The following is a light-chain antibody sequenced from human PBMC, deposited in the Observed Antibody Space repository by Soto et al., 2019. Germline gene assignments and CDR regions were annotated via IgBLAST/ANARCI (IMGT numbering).Light chain of an antibody. V-gene: IGLV2-11*01. CDR3: CSYAGSYWV. CDR1: SSDVGGYKS. J-gene: IGLJ3*02. Sequence: QSALTQPRSVSGSPGQSVTISCTGTSSDVGGYKSVSWYQQHPVKAPKLMIYDVSKRPSGVPDRFSGSKSDNTASLTISGLQAEDEADYYCCSYAGSYWVFGGGTKVTVL. CDR2: DVS.